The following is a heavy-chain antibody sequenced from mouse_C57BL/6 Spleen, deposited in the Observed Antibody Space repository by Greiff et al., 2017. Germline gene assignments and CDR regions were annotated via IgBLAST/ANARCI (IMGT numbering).Heavy chain of an antibody. J-gene: IGHJ3*01. CDR3: ARSGTTVVEGFAY. CDR1: GYTFTSYG. Sequence: VQLQQSGAELARPGASVKLSCKASGYTFTSYGISWVKQRTGQGLEWIGEIYPRSGNTYYNEKFKGKATLTADKSSSTAYMELRSLTSEDSAVYFCARSGTTVVEGFAYWGQGTLVTVSA. V-gene: IGHV1-81*01. D-gene: IGHD1-1*01. CDR2: IYPRSGNT.